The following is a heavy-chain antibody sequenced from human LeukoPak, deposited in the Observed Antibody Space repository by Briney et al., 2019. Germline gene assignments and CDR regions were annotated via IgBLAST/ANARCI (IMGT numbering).Heavy chain of an antibody. J-gene: IGHJ3*02. CDR2: IRYDGSNK. V-gene: IGHV3-30*02. Sequence: PGGSLRLSCAASGFTFSSYGMHWVRQAPGKGLEWVAFIRYDGSNKYYADSVKGRFTISRDNSKNTLYLQMNSLRAEDTAVYYCAKGLRLRYFDWLPSDDAFDIWGQGTMVTVSS. D-gene: IGHD3-9*01. CDR1: GFTFSSYG. CDR3: AKGLRLRYFDWLPSDDAFDI.